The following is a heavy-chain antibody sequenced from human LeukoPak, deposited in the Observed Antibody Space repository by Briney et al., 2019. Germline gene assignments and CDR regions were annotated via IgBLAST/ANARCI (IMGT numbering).Heavy chain of an antibody. D-gene: IGHD2-21*01. CDR3: ARGSDWGSGRYFDY. J-gene: IGHJ4*02. CDR1: GYSFTSNC. Sequence: GESLQISCKGSGYSFTSNCIGWLRRMPGKGLEWMVIIYPGDSDTRYNPSFQGQVTISADKSINTANLQWSSLKASDTAMYYCARGSDWGSGRYFDYWGQGTLVTVSS. CDR2: IYPGDSDT. V-gene: IGHV5-51*01.